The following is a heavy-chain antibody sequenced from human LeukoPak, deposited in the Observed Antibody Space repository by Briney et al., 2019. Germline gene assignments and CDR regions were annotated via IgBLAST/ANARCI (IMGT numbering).Heavy chain of an antibody. CDR1: GFTFSTYW. J-gene: IGHJ4*02. CDR2: IKQDGSEK. Sequence: PGGSLRLSCAASGFTFSTYWMSWVRQAPGKGLEWVANIKQDGSEKYYVDSVKGRFTISRDNAKNSLYLQMNSLRAEDAAVYYCARMHYDSSGYYLVDYWGQGTLVTVSS. V-gene: IGHV3-7*01. CDR3: ARMHYDSSGYYLVDY. D-gene: IGHD3-22*01.